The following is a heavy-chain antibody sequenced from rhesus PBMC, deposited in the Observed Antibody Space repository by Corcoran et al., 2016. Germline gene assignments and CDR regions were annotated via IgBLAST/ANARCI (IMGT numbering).Heavy chain of an antibody. CDR3: AGSSTSAAGTGIAF. J-gene: IGHJ4*01. Sequence: QVQLQESRPPLLRPSATLSLTCTATGGFLASGNCCSVVRPFPGLGLEWIGGIHGLSGVPTYKHTLESRVSVSIDTSKNQVSLKLFSVTVADTDVYFCAGSSTSAAGTGIAFWGQGVLVTVSS. CDR1: GGFLASGNC. D-gene: IGHD6-25*01. CDR2: IHGLSGVP. V-gene: IGHV4-93*02.